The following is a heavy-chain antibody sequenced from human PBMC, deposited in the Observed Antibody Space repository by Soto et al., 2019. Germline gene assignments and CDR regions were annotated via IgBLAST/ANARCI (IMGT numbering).Heavy chain of an antibody. CDR1: GGTFSSYA. J-gene: IGHJ6*02. Sequence: QVQLVQSGAEVKKPGSSVKVSCKASGGTFSSYAISWVRQAPGQGLEWMGGIIPIFGTANYAQKFQGRVTINADESTSTEYMELSSLRSEDTAVYYCAKTTYYDFWSGYYTGKDYYGMDVWGQGTTVTVSS. V-gene: IGHV1-69*01. CDR2: IIPIFGTA. CDR3: AKTTYYDFWSGYYTGKDYYGMDV. D-gene: IGHD3-3*01.